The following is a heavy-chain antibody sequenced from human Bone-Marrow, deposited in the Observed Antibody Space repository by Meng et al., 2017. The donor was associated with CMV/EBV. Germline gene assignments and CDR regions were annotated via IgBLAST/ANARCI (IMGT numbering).Heavy chain of an antibody. CDR3: ARDQWELPSGDYYGMDV. D-gene: IGHD1-26*01. J-gene: IGHJ6*02. CDR1: GFTFSSYE. V-gene: IGHV3-48*03. CDR2: ISSSGSTI. Sequence: GESLKISCAASGFTFSSYEMNWVRQAPGKGLEWVSYISSSGSTIYYADSVKGRFTISRDNAKNSLYLQMNSLRAEDTAVYYCARDQWELPSGDYYGMDVWGQGTTVTGSS.